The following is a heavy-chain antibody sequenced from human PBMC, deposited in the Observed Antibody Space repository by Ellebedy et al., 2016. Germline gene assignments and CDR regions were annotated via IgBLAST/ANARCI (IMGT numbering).Heavy chain of an antibody. CDR3: ARVSRSIAALVDY. CDR2: INHSGST. V-gene: IGHV4-39*07. J-gene: IGHJ4*02. Sequence: SETLSLXXTVSGGSISSGSYYWSWIRQPPGKGLEWIGEINHSGSTNYNPSLKSRVTISVDTSKNQFSLKLSSVTAADTAVYYCARVSRSIAALVDYWGQGTLVTVSS. CDR1: GGSISSGSYY. D-gene: IGHD6-6*01.